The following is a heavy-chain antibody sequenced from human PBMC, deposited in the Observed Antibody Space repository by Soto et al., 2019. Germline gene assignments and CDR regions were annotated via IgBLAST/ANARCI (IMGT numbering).Heavy chain of an antibody. V-gene: IGHV3-30*18. D-gene: IGHD6-13*01. CDR3: AKAPLSPIAAAVGSVYYYYGMDV. Sequence: QVQLVESGGGVVQLGRSLRLSCAASGFTFSSYGMHWVRQAPGKGLEWVAVISYDGSNKYYADSVKGRFTISRDNSKNTLYLQMNSLRAEDTAVYYCAKAPLSPIAAAVGSVYYYYGMDVWGQGTTVTVSS. CDR2: ISYDGSNK. CDR1: GFTFSSYG. J-gene: IGHJ6*02.